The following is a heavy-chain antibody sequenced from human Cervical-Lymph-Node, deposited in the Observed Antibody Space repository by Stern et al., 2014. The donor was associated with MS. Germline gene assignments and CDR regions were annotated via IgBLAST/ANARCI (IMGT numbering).Heavy chain of an antibody. J-gene: IGHJ3*02. Sequence: VQLVESGPGLVKPSQTLSLSCTVSGAPISSGGYYWTWIRQLPGKGLEWVGYIHPSGAPFSNPSLKSRVTISVDTSENQFSLMLSSVTAADTAVYYCAAIGPLMEGAAFDIWGQGTMVTVSS. D-gene: IGHD3-16*01. CDR2: IHPSGAP. CDR1: GAPISSGGYY. V-gene: IGHV4-31*03. CDR3: AAIGPLMEGAAFDI.